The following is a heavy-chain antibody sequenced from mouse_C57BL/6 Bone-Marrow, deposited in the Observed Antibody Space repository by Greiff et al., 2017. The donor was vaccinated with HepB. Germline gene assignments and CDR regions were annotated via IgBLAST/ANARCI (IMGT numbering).Heavy chain of an antibody. V-gene: IGHV1-55*01. J-gene: IGHJ4*01. CDR1: GYTFTSYW. D-gene: IGHD3-1*01. CDR2: IYPGSGST. Sequence: QVQLQQSGAELVKPGASVKMSCKASGYTFTSYWITWVKQRPGQGLEWIGDIYPGSGSTNYNEKFKSKATLTVDTSSSTAYMQLSSLTSEDSAVYYCARSQLGYYAMDYWGQGTSVTVSS. CDR3: ARSQLGYYAMDY.